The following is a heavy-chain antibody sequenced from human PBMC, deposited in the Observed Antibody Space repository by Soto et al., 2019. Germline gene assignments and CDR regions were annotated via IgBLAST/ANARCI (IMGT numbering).Heavy chain of an antibody. Sequence: SGPTLVNPTQTLTLTFTFSGFSLSTNGVAVSWIRQPPGKALEWLARIDWDDDKYYSTSLKTRLTISKDTSKNQVVLTMTNMDPVDTATYYCARIYGDYVEDYWGQGTLVTVSS. CDR3: ARIYGDYVEDY. V-gene: IGHV2-70*11. J-gene: IGHJ4*02. CDR2: IDWDDDK. CDR1: GFSLSTNGVA. D-gene: IGHD4-17*01.